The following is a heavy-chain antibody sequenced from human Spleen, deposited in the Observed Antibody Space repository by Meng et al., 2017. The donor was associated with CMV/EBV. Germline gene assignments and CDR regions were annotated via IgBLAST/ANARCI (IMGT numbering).Heavy chain of an antibody. D-gene: IGHD3-3*01. CDR2: IRSKAYGGTT. V-gene: IGHV3-49*04. J-gene: IGHJ3*02. Sequence: SLKISCAASGFTFGDYTMSWVRQAPGKGLECVGFIRSKAYGGTTEYAASVKGTFTISRDDSKSIAYLEMNSLKTEDTAVYFCARSQYFDFWSAPYDIWGPGTMVTVSS. CDR3: ARSQYFDFWSAPYDI. CDR1: GFTFGDYT.